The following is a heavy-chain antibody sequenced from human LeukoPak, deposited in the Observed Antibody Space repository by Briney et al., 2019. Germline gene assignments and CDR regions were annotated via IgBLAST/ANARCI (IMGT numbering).Heavy chain of an antibody. Sequence: GGSLRLSCAASGFTSISYAMHWVRQAPGKGLEGVAVISYDGSNKYYADSVKGRFTISRDNSKNTLYLQMNSLRAEDTAVYYCAREPYDSSGYHYWGQGTLVTVSS. CDR1: GFTSISYA. CDR3: AREPYDSSGYHY. V-gene: IGHV3-30-3*01. J-gene: IGHJ4*02. CDR2: ISYDGSNK. D-gene: IGHD3-22*01.